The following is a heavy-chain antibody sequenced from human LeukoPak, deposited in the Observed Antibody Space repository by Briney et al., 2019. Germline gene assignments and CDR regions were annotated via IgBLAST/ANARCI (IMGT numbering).Heavy chain of an antibody. CDR2: ISGSGGST. J-gene: IGHJ6*03. Sequence: GGSLRLSCAASGFTFSSCAMSWVRQAPGKGLEWVSAISGSGGSTYYADSVKGRFTISRDNSKNTLYLQMNSLRAEDTAVYYCAKALMYYDFWSGYYNPDYYYYMDVWGKGTTVTVSS. CDR3: AKALMYYDFWSGYYNPDYYYYMDV. CDR1: GFTFSSCA. D-gene: IGHD3-3*01. V-gene: IGHV3-23*01.